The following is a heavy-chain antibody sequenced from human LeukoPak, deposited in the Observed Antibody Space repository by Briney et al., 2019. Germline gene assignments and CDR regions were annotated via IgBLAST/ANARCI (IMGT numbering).Heavy chain of an antibody. Sequence: KPGGSLRLSCAASGFTFSSYGMSWVRQAPGKGLEWVSAISGSGGSTYYADSVKGRFTISRDNSKNTLYLQMNSLRAEDTAVYYCAKGTYDFWSGYSARTYYMDVWGKGTTVTVSS. CDR1: GFTFSSYG. CDR2: ISGSGGST. J-gene: IGHJ6*03. CDR3: AKGTYDFWSGYSARTYYMDV. D-gene: IGHD3-3*01. V-gene: IGHV3-23*01.